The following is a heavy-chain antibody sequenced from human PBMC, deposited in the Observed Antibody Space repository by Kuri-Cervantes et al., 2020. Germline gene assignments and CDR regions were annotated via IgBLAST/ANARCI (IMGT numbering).Heavy chain of an antibody. D-gene: IGHD2-2*01. CDR1: GGSISSSNW. Sequence: SETLSLTCAVAGGSISSSNWWSWVRQPPGKGLEWIGEIYHSGSTNYNPSLKSRVTISVDKSKNQFSLKLSSVTAADTAVYYCARAPHCSSTSCSGDYFDYWGQGTLVTVSS. CDR3: ARAPHCSSTSCSGDYFDY. CDR2: IYHSGST. V-gene: IGHV4-4*02. J-gene: IGHJ4*02.